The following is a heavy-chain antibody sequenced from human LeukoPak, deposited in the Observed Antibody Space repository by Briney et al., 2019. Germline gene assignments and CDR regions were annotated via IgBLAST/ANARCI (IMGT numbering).Heavy chain of an antibody. CDR2: IYYSGST. CDR3: ARADCSGGSCYRGVFDY. Sequence: SETLSLTCTVSGGSISSYYWSWIRQPPGKGLEWIGYIYYSGSTYYNPSLKSRVTISVDTSKNQFSLKLSSVTAADTAVYYCARADCSGGSCYRGVFDYWGQGTLVTVSS. D-gene: IGHD2-15*01. J-gene: IGHJ4*02. V-gene: IGHV4-59*06. CDR1: GGSISSYY.